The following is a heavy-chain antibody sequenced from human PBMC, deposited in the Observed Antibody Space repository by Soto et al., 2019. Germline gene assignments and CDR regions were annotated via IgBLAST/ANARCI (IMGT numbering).Heavy chain of an antibody. J-gene: IGHJ4*02. CDR2: ISSSGRRT. CDR1: GFTCANFG. Sequence: PGGSLRLSCGTSGFTCANFGMGWVSQAPGKGLYWVSGISSSGRRTYYADSVKGRFTISRDNSKNTLYLQMDSLRGDDTAVYYCVKVVKSGVVVEYFHSWGQGALVPVSS. D-gene: IGHD3-3*01. V-gene: IGHV3-23*01. CDR3: VKVVKSGVVVEYFHS.